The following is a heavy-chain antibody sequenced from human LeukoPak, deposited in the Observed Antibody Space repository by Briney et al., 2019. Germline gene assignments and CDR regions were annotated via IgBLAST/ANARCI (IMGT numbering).Heavy chain of an antibody. CDR3: ARRPIAARPHYSDS. V-gene: IGHV4-39*01. CDR1: GGSITSSSYY. Sequence: PSETLSLTCTVSGGSITSSSYYWGWIRQPPGKGLEWIGTIYYSGTTYYNPSLKSRVSMSVDSSKNQFSLKLSSVTAADTAVYYCARRPIAARPHYSDSWGQGTLVTVSS. D-gene: IGHD6-6*01. CDR2: IYYSGTT. J-gene: IGHJ4*02.